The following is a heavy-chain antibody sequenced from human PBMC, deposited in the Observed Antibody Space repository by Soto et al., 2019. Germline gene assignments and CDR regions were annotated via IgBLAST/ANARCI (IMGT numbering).Heavy chain of an antibody. CDR1: GYTFTSYD. CDR2: MNPNSGNT. J-gene: IGHJ4*02. D-gene: IGHD3-22*01. Sequence: KVSCKASGYTFTSYDINWVRQATGQGLEWMGWMNPNSGNTGYAQKFQGRVTMTRNTSISTAYMELSSLRSEDTAVYYCARVGAELPNYYDSSDGLDYWGQGTLVTGLL. CDR3: ARVGAELPNYYDSSDGLDY. V-gene: IGHV1-8*01.